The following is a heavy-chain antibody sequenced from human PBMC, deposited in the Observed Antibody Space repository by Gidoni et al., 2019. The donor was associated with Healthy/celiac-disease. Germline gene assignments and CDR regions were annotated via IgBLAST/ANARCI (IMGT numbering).Heavy chain of an antibody. V-gene: IGHV3-30-3*01. J-gene: IGHJ6*02. D-gene: IGHD6-19*01. CDR1: GFTFSSYA. Sequence: QVQLVESGGGVVQPGRSLRLSCAASGFTFSSYAMHWVRQAPGKGLEWVAVISYDGSNKYYADSVKGRFTISRDNSKNTLYLQMNSLRAEDTAVYYCARSRKVAGTPKEGGMDVWGQGTTVTVSS. CDR2: ISYDGSNK. CDR3: ARSRKVAGTPKEGGMDV.